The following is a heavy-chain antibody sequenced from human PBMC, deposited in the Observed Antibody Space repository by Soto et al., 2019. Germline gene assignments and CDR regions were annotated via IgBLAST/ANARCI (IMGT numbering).Heavy chain of an antibody. J-gene: IGHJ5*02. CDR3: AKESGYYDSSGYYISWFDP. V-gene: IGHV3-30*18. D-gene: IGHD3-22*01. CDR2: ISYDGSNK. Sequence: GGSLRLSCAASGLPFSSYCMHWVRQAPGKGLEWVAVISYDGSNKYYADSVKGRFTISRDNSKNTLYLQMNSLRAEDTAVYYCAKESGYYDSSGYYISWFDPWGQGTLVTVSS. CDR1: GLPFSSYC.